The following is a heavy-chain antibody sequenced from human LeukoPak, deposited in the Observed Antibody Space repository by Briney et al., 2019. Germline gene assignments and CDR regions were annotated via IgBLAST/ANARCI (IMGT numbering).Heavy chain of an antibody. D-gene: IGHD6-13*01. CDR3: GRGIESSWYSLEY. J-gene: IGHJ4*02. CDR1: WITLRNYG. CDR2: ISYDGCTK. Sequence: PGGSLEPSFAASWITLRNYGKHLGPQAPGKGLEWGAVISYDGCTKYYTDFVKGRFTIYRDNPKNSLYLQMHSLRDEDTAVFYCGRGIESSWYSLEYWGQGTLVAVSS. V-gene: IGHV3-30*03.